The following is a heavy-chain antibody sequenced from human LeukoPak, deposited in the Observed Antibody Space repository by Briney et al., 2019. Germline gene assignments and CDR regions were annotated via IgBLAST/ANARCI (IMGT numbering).Heavy chain of an antibody. D-gene: IGHD3/OR15-3a*01. CDR3: ARDGTGQGYYYYYYMDV. CDR1: GFTFSSYA. V-gene: IGHV3-30*01. CDR2: ISYDGSNK. J-gene: IGHJ6*03. Sequence: GGSLRLSCAASGFTFSSYAMHWVRQAPGKGLEWVAVISYDGSNKYYADSVKGRFTISRDNSKNTLYLQMNSLRAEDTAVYYCARDGTGQGYYYYYYMDVWGQGTLVTVSS.